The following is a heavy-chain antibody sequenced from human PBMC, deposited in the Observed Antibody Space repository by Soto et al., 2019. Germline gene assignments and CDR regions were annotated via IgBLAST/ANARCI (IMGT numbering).Heavy chain of an antibody. V-gene: IGHV3-23*01. D-gene: IGHD3-16*02. CDR2: ISGSGGTT. J-gene: IGHJ6*03. CDR1: GFSFSSYA. CDR3: AKGYDYIWGSYRYYYYYYMDV. Sequence: GSLRLSCAASGFSFSSYAMSWVRQAPGKGLEWVSVISGSGGTTRYADSVKGRFTISRDNSKNMLYLQMNSLRAEDTAVYYCAKGYDYIWGSYRYYYYYYMDVWGKGTTVTVSS.